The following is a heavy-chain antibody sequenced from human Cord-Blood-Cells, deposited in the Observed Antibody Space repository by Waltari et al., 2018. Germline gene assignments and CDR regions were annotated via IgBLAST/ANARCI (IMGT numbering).Heavy chain of an antibody. CDR3: ARPSSSYEFWSGSLDAFDI. Sequence: QVQLQESGPGLVKPSETLSLTCTVSGGSVSSGSYYWSWIRQPPGKGLGWIGYIYYSGITNHNPSLKGRVTISVDTSKNQFSLKLSSVTAADTAVYYWARPSSSYEFWSGSLDAFDIWGQGTMVTVSS. J-gene: IGHJ3*02. CDR1: GGSVSSGSYY. V-gene: IGHV4-61*01. D-gene: IGHD3-3*01. CDR2: IYYSGIT.